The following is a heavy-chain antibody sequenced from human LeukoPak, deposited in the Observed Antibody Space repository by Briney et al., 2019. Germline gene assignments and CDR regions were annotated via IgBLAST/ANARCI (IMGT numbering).Heavy chain of an antibody. CDR2: IIPIFGTA. Sequence: GASVKVSCKASGGTFGSYAISWVRQAPGQGLEWMGGIIPIFGTANYAQKFQGRVTITADESTSTAYMELSSLRSEDTAVYYCAREGPTYYDFWSGYSSETNWFDPWGQGTLVTVSS. V-gene: IGHV1-69*13. CDR1: GGTFGSYA. D-gene: IGHD3-3*01. CDR3: AREGPTYYDFWSGYSSETNWFDP. J-gene: IGHJ5*02.